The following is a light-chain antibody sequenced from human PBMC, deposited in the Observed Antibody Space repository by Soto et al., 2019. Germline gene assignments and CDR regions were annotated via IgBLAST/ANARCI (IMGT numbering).Light chain of an antibody. CDR1: SSNIGSNT. CDR2: TND. V-gene: IGLV1-44*01. CDR3: SSWDDNPYAEG. J-gene: IGLJ1*01. Sequence: QSVLTQPPSASGTPGQRVTISCSGRSSNIGSNTVNWYQQLPGTAPKLLIYTNDQRPSGVPDRFSGSKSGTAASLAISGLQFEDEADYHCSSWDDNPYAEGFGAGTKLTVL.